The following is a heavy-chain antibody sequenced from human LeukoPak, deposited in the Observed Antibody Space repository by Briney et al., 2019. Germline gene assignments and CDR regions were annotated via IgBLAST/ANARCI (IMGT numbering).Heavy chain of an antibody. Sequence: GGSLRLSCAASGFTFSSYAMSWVRQAPGKGLEWVSAISGSGGSTYYADSVKGRFTISRDNSKNTLYLQISSLRPEDTAVYYCAKDPYYGSGSYFDYWGQGTLVTVSS. CDR2: ISGSGGST. CDR1: GFTFSSYA. V-gene: IGHV3-23*01. CDR3: AKDPYYGSGSYFDY. D-gene: IGHD3-10*01. J-gene: IGHJ4*02.